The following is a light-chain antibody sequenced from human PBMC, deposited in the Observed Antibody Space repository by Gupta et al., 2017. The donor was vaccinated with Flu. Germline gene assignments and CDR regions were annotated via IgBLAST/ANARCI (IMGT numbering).Light chain of an antibody. CDR2: GAA. CDR3: QQYDNWPLT. J-gene: IGKJ4*01. Sequence: EIVVTQSPVSLSVSPGERVTLSCRASQSVSANLAWYQQKPGQAPRLLIYGAATRATGIPARFSGSGSGTEFSLTISSLQSEDFEVYYCQQYDNWPLTFGGGTKVEIK. CDR1: QSVSAN. V-gene: IGKV3-15*01.